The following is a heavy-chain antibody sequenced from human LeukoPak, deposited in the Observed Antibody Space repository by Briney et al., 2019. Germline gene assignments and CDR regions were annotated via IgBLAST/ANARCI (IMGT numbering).Heavy chain of an antibody. V-gene: IGHV5-51*01. J-gene: IGHJ6*03. CDR3: AILWYYYDSSGSGYYMDV. Sequence: GESLKISSKGSGYSFTSYWIGWVRQMPGKGLEWVGIIYPGDSDTRYSPSFQGQVTNSADKSISTAYLQWSSLKASDTAMYYCAILWYYYDSSGSGYYMDVWGKGTTVTVSS. CDR1: GYSFTSYW. CDR2: IYPGDSDT. D-gene: IGHD3-22*01.